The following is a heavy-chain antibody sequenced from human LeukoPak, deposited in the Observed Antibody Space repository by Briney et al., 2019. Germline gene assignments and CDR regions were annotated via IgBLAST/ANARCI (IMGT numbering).Heavy chain of an antibody. CDR2: ISYSGST. V-gene: IGHV4-59*01. J-gene: IGHJ5*02. Sequence: PSETLSLTCTVSGGSISTYRWSWIRQSPGKGLEWIGYISYSGSTNYNPSLKSRVTISVDTSENQFSLKLSSVTAADTAVYYCARGKLPSISMVRGVRHTSWFDTWGQGTLVTVSA. CDR3: ARGKLPSISMVRGVRHTSWFDT. D-gene: IGHD3-10*01. CDR1: GGSISTYR.